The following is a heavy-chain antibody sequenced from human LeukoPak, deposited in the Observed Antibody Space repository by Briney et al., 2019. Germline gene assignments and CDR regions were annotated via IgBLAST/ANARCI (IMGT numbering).Heavy chain of an antibody. CDR1: GFIFSNYD. D-gene: IGHD3-3*01. J-gene: IGHJ4*02. V-gene: IGHV3-48*04. CDR3: ARNDFWSGNYSDY. CDR2: ISSTGSTI. Sequence: GGSLRLSCAASGFIFSNYDMNWVRQAPGKGLEWVSYISSTGSTIYYTDSVKGRFTISRDNAENSLHLQMNSLRAEDTAVYYCARNDFWSGNYSDYWGQGTLVTVSS.